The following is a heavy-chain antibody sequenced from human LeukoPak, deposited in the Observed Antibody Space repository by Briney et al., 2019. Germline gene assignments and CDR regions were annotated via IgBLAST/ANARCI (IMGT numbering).Heavy chain of an antibody. Sequence: GGSLRLSCAASGFTFSSYGMSWVRQAPGKGLEWVAVISYDGSNKYYADSVKGRFTISRDNSKNTLYLQMNSLRAEDTAVYYCARRKGSGWFSRSEEYFQHWGQGTLVTVSS. V-gene: IGHV3-30*03. CDR1: GFTFSSYG. J-gene: IGHJ1*01. CDR2: ISYDGSNK. CDR3: ARRKGSGWFSRSEEYFQH. D-gene: IGHD6-19*01.